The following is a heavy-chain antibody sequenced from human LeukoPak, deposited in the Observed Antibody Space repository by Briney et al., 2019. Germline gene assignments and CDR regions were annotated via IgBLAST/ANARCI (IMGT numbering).Heavy chain of an antibody. CDR1: GFTFCSYA. V-gene: IGHV3-23*01. CDR2: ISGSGGST. Sequence: GGSLRLSCAASGFTFCSYAMSWVRQAPGKGLEWVSAISGSGGSTYYADSVKGRFTISRDNSKNTLYLQMNSLRAEDTAVYYCAKTLNYQLLYSQSDYWGQGTLVTVSS. CDR3: AKTLNYQLLYSQSDY. J-gene: IGHJ4*02. D-gene: IGHD2-2*02.